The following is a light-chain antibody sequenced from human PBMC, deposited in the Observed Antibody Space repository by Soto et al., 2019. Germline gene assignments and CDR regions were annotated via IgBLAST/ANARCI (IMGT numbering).Light chain of an antibody. CDR2: KAS. CDR3: QEYEIYPIT. Sequence: DIQMTQSPSTLSASVGDRVTITCLASLNINSWLAWYQQKPGKAPKLLIYKASSLESGVPSRFSGSGSGTEFTLTISSLQPDDVAAYYCQEYEIYPITVGQGTRLEI. V-gene: IGKV1-5*03. J-gene: IGKJ5*01. CDR1: LNINSW.